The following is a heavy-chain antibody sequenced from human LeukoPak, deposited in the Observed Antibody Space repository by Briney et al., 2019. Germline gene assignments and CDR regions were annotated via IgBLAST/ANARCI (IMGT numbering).Heavy chain of an antibody. D-gene: IGHD7-27*01. Sequence: GGSLRLSCAVSGFTFSGYWMSWVRQAPGKGLEYVANIKEDGSEKYYVDSVRGRFTISRDNAKNSLYLQMNSLRVEDTAVYYCARDWASNYWGQGTLVTVSS. J-gene: IGHJ4*02. V-gene: IGHV3-7*01. CDR2: IKEDGSEK. CDR3: ARDWASNY. CDR1: GFTFSGYW.